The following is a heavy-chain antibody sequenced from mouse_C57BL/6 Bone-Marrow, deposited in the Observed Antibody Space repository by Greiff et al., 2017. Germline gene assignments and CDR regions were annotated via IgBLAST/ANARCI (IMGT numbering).Heavy chain of an antibody. D-gene: IGHD2-5*01. CDR3: ARPYYSNYWYVDV. V-gene: IGHV1-55*01. CDR1: GYTFTSYW. CDR2: IYPGSGST. Sequence: QVQLQQPGAELVKPGASVKMSCKASGYTFTSYWITWVKQRPGQGLEWIGDIYPGSGSTNYNEKFKSKATLTVDQSSSTAYMQLSSLTSEDSAVYYCARPYYSNYWYVDVWGTGTTVTVSS. J-gene: IGHJ1*03.